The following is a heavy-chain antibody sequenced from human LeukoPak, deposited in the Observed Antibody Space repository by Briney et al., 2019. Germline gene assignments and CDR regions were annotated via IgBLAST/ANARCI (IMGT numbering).Heavy chain of an antibody. CDR2: INHNGNVN. D-gene: IGHD3-16*01. Sequence: GGSLRLSCAASGFTFSSYWMNWARQAPGKGLEWVASINHNGNVNYYVDSVKGRFTISRDNAKNSLHLQMSNLRAEDTAVYFCARGGGLDVWGQGATVTVSS. J-gene: IGHJ6*02. V-gene: IGHV3-7*03. CDR3: ARGGGLDV. CDR1: GFTFSSYW.